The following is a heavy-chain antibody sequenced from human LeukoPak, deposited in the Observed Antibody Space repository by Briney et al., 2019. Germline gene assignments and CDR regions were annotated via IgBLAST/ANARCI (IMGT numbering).Heavy chain of an antibody. Sequence: SETLSLTCSVSGGSIRSSDDYWGFVRQTPGKGLEWIGTIHHSESTDYNPSLKSRVTISLHPSKNQFSLKLSSVTAADTAVYYCARGFRGDNFDYWGQGTLVTVSS. CDR3: ARGFRGDNFDY. D-gene: IGHD7-27*01. CDR2: IHHSEST. V-gene: IGHV4-39*07. CDR1: GGSIRSSDDY. J-gene: IGHJ4*02.